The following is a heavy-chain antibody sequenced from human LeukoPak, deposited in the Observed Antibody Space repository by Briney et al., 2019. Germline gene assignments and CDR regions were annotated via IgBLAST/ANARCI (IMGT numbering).Heavy chain of an antibody. CDR3: ARRSYRYCSSTSCLNYYCYSMDV. V-gene: IGHV3-21*01. CDR1: GFTFSSYS. J-gene: IGHJ6*03. D-gene: IGHD2-2*01. CDR2: ISSSSSDI. Sequence: GGSLRLSCAASGFTFSSYSMNWVRQAPGKGLEWVSSISSSSSDIYYADSVKGRFTISRDNANNSLYLQMNRLRAEDTAVYYCARRSYRYCSSTSCLNYYCYSMDVWGKGTTVTVSS.